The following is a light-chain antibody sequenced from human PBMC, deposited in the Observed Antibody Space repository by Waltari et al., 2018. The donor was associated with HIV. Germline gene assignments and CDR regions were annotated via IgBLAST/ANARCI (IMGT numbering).Light chain of an antibody. J-gene: IGKJ1*01. Sequence: EIVMTQSPATLSVSPGERATPSCRASQSVSSNLAWYQQKLGQAPRLLIYGASTRATGVPARFSGSGSGTEFTLTISSLQSEDFAVYYCQQYNNWPRTFGQGTKVEIK. CDR1: QSVSSN. CDR2: GAS. V-gene: IGKV3-15*01. CDR3: QQYNNWPRT.